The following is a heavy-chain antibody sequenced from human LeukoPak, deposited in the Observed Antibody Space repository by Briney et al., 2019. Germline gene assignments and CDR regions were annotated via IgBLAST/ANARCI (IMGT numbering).Heavy chain of an antibody. D-gene: IGHD3-22*01. CDR1: GLTLSTFW. Sequence: QPGGSLRLSCAVSGLTLSTFWMGWVRHAPGKGLEWVSLISGDGGSTYYADSVKGRFTISRDNSKDSLYLQMNSLRTEDTALYYCARGYPDAFDIWGQGTMVTVSS. J-gene: IGHJ3*02. V-gene: IGHV3-43*02. CDR2: ISGDGGST. CDR3: ARGYPDAFDI.